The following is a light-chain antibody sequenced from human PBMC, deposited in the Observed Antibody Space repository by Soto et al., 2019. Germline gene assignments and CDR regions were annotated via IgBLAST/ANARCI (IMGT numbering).Light chain of an antibody. CDR2: EAS. CDR3: SSYTDSSNYV. V-gene: IGLV2-14*02. CDR1: GSDVRTYNL. J-gene: IGLJ1*01. Sequence: QSVLTQPASVSGSPGQSITISCTVTGSDVRTYNLVSWYQQHPGKVPKLIIYEASKRPSGVSNRFSGSRSGNTASLTISGLQAEDEADYYCSSYTDSSNYVFGTGTKVTVL.